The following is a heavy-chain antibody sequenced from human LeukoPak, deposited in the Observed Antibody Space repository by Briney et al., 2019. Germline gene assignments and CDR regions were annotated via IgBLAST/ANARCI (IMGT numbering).Heavy chain of an antibody. CDR2: INPSGGST. Sequence: ASVKVSCKASGYTFTSYYMHWVRQAPGQGLEWMGIINPSGGSTSYAQKFQGRVTMTRDTSTSTVYMELSSLRSEDTAVYYCARDGPLTYYYDSSGHGDAFDIWGQGTMVTVSS. D-gene: IGHD3-22*01. CDR1: GYTFTSYY. CDR3: ARDGPLTYYYDSSGHGDAFDI. V-gene: IGHV1-46*01. J-gene: IGHJ3*02.